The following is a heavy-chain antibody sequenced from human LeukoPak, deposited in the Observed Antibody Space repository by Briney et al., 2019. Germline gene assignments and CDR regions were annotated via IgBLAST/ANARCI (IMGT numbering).Heavy chain of an antibody. CDR2: IRSKAYGGTT. CDR1: GFTFGDYA. D-gene: IGHD5-18*01. J-gene: IGHJ4*02. Sequence: GGSLRLSCTASGFTFGDYAMSWFRQAPGKGLEWVGFIRSKAYGGTTEYAASVKGRFTISRDDSKSIAYLQMNSLRAEDTAVYYCAREGLWIQLWLPEGFDYWGQGTLVTVSS. V-gene: IGHV3-49*03. CDR3: AREGLWIQLWLPEGFDY.